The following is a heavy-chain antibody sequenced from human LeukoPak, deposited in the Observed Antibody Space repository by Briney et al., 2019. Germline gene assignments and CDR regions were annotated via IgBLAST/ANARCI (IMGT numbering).Heavy chain of an antibody. Sequence: GGSLRLSCTASGFTFSSYAMNWVRQAPGKGLEWVSGIGAGGTFTYYADSVKGRFTISRDNSKNTLYLQMNSLRAEDTAVYYCARVLLGDYFDYWGQGTLVTVSS. CDR3: ARVLLGDYFDY. CDR2: IGAGGTFT. CDR1: GFTFSSYA. D-gene: IGHD4-17*01. V-gene: IGHV3-23*01. J-gene: IGHJ4*02.